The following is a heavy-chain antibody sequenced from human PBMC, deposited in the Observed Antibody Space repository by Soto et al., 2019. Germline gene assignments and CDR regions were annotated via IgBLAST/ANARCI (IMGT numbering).Heavy chain of an antibody. Sequence: PGGSLRLSCAASGFTFSSYAMSWVRRAPGKGLEWVSAISGSGGSTYYADSVKGRFTISRDNSKNTLYLQMNSLRAEDTAVYYCASTRASYYYYGMDVWGQGTTVTVSS. CDR1: GFTFSSYA. V-gene: IGHV3-23*01. J-gene: IGHJ6*02. CDR2: ISGSGGST. CDR3: ASTRASYYYYGMDV.